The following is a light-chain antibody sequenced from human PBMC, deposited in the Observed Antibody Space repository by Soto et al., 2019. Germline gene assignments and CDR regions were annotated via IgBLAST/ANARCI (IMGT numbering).Light chain of an antibody. CDR3: QQYGSSPWP. CDR2: GTS. Sequence: EIVLTQSPGTLSLSPGERATLSCRASRNINGNYLGWYQLKRGQAPRLLIYGTSTRATGIPDRFSGSGSGTDFTLTISILEPEDFAVYYCQQYGSSPWPFGQGTKVDIK. V-gene: IGKV3-20*01. J-gene: IGKJ1*01. CDR1: RNINGNY.